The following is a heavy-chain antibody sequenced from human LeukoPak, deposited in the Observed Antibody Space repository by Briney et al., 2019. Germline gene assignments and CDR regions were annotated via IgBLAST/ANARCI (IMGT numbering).Heavy chain of an antibody. J-gene: IGHJ4*02. Sequence: GGSLRLSCAASGVTFSRYAMSWVGQAPGKGLEWVSAISESGTGTYYADSVKGRLTISRDNAKNSLYLQMNSLRDEDTAVYYCARDEDDFWRGGPYYFDYWGQGTLVTVSS. D-gene: IGHD3-3*01. CDR1: GVTFSRYA. CDR2: ISESGTGT. CDR3: ARDEDDFWRGGPYYFDY. V-gene: IGHV3-23*01.